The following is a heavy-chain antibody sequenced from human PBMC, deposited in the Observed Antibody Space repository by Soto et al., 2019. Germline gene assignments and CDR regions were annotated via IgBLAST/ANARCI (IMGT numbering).Heavy chain of an antibody. V-gene: IGHV4-31*03. CDR2: RSYSGST. CDR1: GGSISSGDYY. Sequence: QVQRQESGPGLVKPSQTLSLTCTVSGGSISSGDYYWSWVRQHPGKGLEWIGYRSYSGSTYYNPSLKSRVTIVVDTSRNQFSLRLSSVTAADTAVYYCAREGGLAYCGGDCLYNWFDPWGQGTLVTVSS. D-gene: IGHD2-21*02. J-gene: IGHJ5*02. CDR3: AREGGLAYCGGDCLYNWFDP.